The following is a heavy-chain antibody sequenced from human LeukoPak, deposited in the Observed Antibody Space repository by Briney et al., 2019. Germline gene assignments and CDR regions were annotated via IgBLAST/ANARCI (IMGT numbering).Heavy chain of an antibody. CDR2: INFDGSST. J-gene: IGHJ4*02. Sequence: PGGSLRLSCAASGFSFSTSWMHWVRQAPGKGLVWVSRINFDGSSTSYADSVKGRFTFSRDNKKNTLWLQMHSLRVEDTAVYYCVRDETTGWSFDSWGQGILVTVSS. D-gene: IGHD6-19*01. CDR3: VRDETTGWSFDS. V-gene: IGHV3-74*01. CDR1: GFSFSTSW.